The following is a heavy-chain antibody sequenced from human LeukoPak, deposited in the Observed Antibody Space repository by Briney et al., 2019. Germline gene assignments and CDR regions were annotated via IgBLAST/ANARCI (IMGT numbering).Heavy chain of an antibody. CDR2: IYHSGST. D-gene: IGHD3-9*01. V-gene: IGHV4-30-2*01. J-gene: IGHJ3*02. CDR1: GGSISSGGYS. CDR3: AREGSGDILTGHDAFDI. Sequence: SETLSLTCAVSGGSISSGGYSWSWIRQPPGKGLEWIGYIYHSGSTYYNLSLKSRVTISVDRSKNQFSLKLSSVTAADTAVYYCAREGSGDILTGHDAFDIWGQGTMVTVSS.